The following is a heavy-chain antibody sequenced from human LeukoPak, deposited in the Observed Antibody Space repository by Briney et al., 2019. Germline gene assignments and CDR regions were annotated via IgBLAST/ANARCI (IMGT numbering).Heavy chain of an antibody. CDR1: GFTVSSNY. CDR2: SNSDGSST. V-gene: IGHV3-74*01. CDR3: ARERDGLLGAFDI. J-gene: IGHJ3*02. Sequence: PGGSLRLSCAASGFTVSSNYMSWVRQAPGKGLVWVSRSNSDGSSTTYADSVKGRFTISRDNAKNTLYLQMNSLRAEDTAVYYCARERDGLLGAFDIWGQGTMVTVSS.